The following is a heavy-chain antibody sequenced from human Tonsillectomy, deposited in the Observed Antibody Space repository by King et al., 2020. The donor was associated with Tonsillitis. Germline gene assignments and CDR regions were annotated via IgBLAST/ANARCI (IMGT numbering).Heavy chain of an antibody. J-gene: IGHJ6*01. D-gene: IGHD1-26*01. CDR1: GFTFSTYP. CDR3: ATVQSGSLYFMDV. CDR2: ISYDGSNT. Sequence: VQLVESGGGVVQPGRSLRLSCAASGFTFSTYPVHWVRQAPGKGLEWVALISYDGSNTYYPDSVKGRFSLSRDNSKNTLYLQMNSLRPEDTAVYYCATVQSGSLYFMDVWGPGTTVTVSS. V-gene: IGHV3-30*04.